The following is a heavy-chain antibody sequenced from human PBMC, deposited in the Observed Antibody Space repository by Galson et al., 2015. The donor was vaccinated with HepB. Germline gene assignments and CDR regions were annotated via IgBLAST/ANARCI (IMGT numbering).Heavy chain of an antibody. J-gene: IGHJ4*02. CDR1: GFTFTRDW. D-gene: IGHD5-18*01. CDR3: AREPTADTT. CDR2: INEDGTEK. Sequence: SLRLSCAASGFTFTRDWMSWVRQAPGKGLEWVANINEDGTEKNYVDSVTGRFTISRDNAKNSPFLQMNSLRVEDTAVYYCAREPTADTTWGQGTLVTVSS. V-gene: IGHV3-7*03.